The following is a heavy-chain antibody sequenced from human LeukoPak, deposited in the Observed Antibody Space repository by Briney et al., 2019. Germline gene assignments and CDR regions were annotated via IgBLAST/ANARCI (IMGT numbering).Heavy chain of an antibody. CDR1: GGSFSGYY. J-gene: IGHJ4*02. CDR2: INHSGST. D-gene: IGHD3-22*01. V-gene: IGHV4-34*01. CDR3: ARGGIASNYYDSSGYYY. Sequence: SETLSLTCAVYGGSFSGYYWSWIRQPPGKGLEWIGEINHSGSTNYNPSLKSRVTISVDTSKNQFSLKLSSVTAADTAVYYCARGGIASNYYDSSGYYYWGQGTLVTVSS.